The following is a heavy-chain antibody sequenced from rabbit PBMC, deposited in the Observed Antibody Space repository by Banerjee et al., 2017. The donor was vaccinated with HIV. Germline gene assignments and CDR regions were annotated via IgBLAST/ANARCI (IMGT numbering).Heavy chain of an antibody. CDR2: IYISSGST. CDR1: GFSFSNNYV. V-gene: IGHV1S45*01. Sequence: QEQLEESGGDLVKPEGSLTLTCTASGFSFSNNYVMCWVRQAPGKGLEWIACIYISSGSTLYASWAKGRFTISNSSSTTVTLQMTSLTAADTASYFCARDDDYSGYNIGMWGQGTLVTVS. J-gene: IGHJ6*01. D-gene: IGHD1-1*01. CDR3: ARDDDYSGYNIGM.